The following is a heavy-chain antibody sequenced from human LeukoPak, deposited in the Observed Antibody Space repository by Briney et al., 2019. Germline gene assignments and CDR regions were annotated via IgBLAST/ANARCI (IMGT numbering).Heavy chain of an antibody. CDR1: GGSLSGYY. CDR2: IYRSGST. J-gene: IGHJ6*04. CDR3: ARGRWSANDPDSSNYLVGFYYLDV. D-gene: IGHD3-22*01. V-gene: IGHV4-34*01. Sequence: RTSDTVSLTCAVYGGSLSGYYWTWIRQPPGKGREWIGEIYRSGSTKYHPSLKNRLTISVETTKNQVSLELSSVPAADTALYFCARGRWSANDPDSSNYLVGFYYLDVWGNGPTVIVSS.